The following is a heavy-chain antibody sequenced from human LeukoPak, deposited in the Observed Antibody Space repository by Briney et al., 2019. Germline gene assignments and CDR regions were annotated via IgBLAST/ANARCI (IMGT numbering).Heavy chain of an antibody. Sequence: PSETLSLTCAVYGGSFSGYYWSWIRQPPGKGLEWIGEINHSGSTNYNPSLKSRVTISVETSKNQFSLKLSSVTAADTAVYYCARERDLLYYYYMDVWGKGTTVTVSS. CDR2: INHSGST. D-gene: IGHD1-26*01. CDR3: ARERDLLYYYYMDV. J-gene: IGHJ6*03. V-gene: IGHV4-34*01. CDR1: GGSFSGYY.